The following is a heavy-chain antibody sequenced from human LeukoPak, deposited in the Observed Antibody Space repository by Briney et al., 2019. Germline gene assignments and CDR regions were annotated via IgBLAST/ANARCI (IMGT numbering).Heavy chain of an antibody. D-gene: IGHD3-10*01. CDR2: INHSGST. J-gene: IGHJ3*02. CDR3: ARGRRDYYPKAFDI. CDR1: GGSFSGYY. V-gene: IGHV4-34*01. Sequence: SETLSLTCAVYGGSFSGYYWSWIRQPPGKGLEWIGEINHSGSTNYNPSLKSRVTISVDTSKNQFSLKLSSVTAADTAVYYCARGRRDYYPKAFDIWGQGTMVTVSS.